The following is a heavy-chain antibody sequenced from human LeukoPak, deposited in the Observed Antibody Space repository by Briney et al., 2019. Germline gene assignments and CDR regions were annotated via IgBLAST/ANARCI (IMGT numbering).Heavy chain of an antibody. D-gene: IGHD3-10*01. CDR2: IYYSGST. J-gene: IGHJ6*02. CDR1: GGSISSYY. CDR3: ARHLLWFGESYYYGMDV. Sequence: SETLSLTCTVSGGSISSYYWSWIRQPPGKGLEWIGYIYYSGSTNYNPSLKSRVTISVDTSKNQFSLKLSSVTAADTAVYYCARHLLWFGESYYYGMDVWGQGTTVTVSS. V-gene: IGHV4-59*08.